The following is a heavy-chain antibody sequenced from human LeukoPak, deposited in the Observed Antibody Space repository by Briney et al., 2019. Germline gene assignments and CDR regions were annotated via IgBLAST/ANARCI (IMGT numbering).Heavy chain of an antibody. V-gene: IGHV3-21*04. Sequence: GGSLRLSCAASGFTFSSYSMNWVRQAPGKGLEWVSSISSSSSYIYYADSVKGRFTISRDNSKNTLYLQMNSLRAEDTAVYYCARDRSGSSDYWGQGTLVTVSS. D-gene: IGHD1-26*01. J-gene: IGHJ4*02. CDR1: GFTFSSYS. CDR3: ARDRSGSSDY. CDR2: ISSSSSYI.